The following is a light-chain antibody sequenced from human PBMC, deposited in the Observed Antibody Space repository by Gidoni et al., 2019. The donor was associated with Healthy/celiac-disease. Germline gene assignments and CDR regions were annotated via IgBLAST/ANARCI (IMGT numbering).Light chain of an antibody. CDR3: QQYGSSPQT. V-gene: IGKV3-20*01. CDR2: GAS. Sequence: EIVLTQSSGTLSLSPGERATLSCRASQSVSRSYLAWYQQKPGQAPRLLIYGASSRATGIPDRFSGSGSGTDFTLTISRLEPEDFAVYYCQQYGSSPQTFXQXTKVEIK. J-gene: IGKJ1*01. CDR1: QSVSRSY.